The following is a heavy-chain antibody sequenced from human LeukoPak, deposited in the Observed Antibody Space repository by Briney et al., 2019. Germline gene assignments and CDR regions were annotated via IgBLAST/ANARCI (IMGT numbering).Heavy chain of an antibody. CDR3: ARRIGYSSGWYLGY. J-gene: IGHJ4*02. CDR1: GGSFSGYY. V-gene: IGHV4-34*01. CDR2: INHSGST. Sequence: PSETLSLTCAVYGGSFSGYYWSWIRQPSGKGLEWIGEINHSGSTNYNPSLKSRVTISVDTSKNQFSLKLSSVTAADTAVYYCARRIGYSSGWYLGYWGQGTLVTVSS. D-gene: IGHD6-19*01.